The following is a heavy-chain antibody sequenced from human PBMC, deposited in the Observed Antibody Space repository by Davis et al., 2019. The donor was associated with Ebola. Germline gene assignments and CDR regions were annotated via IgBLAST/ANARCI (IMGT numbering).Heavy chain of an antibody. V-gene: IGHV1-69*06. Sequence: AASVKVSCKASGGTFSSYAISWVRQDPGQGLEWMGGIIPIFGTANYAQKFQGRVTITADKSTSTAYMELSSLRSEDTAVYYCARFGINWNYFRWFDPWGQGTLVTVSS. D-gene: IGHD1-7*01. CDR1: GGTFSSYA. CDR2: IIPIFGTA. CDR3: ARFGINWNYFRWFDP. J-gene: IGHJ5*02.